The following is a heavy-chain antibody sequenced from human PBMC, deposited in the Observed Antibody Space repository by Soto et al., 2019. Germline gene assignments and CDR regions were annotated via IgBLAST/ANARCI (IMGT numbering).Heavy chain of an antibody. V-gene: IGHV3-21*01. CDR1: GFTFSSYS. CDR2: ISSSSSYI. D-gene: IGHD3-9*01. CDR3: ARGALTYYDILTGYHGPSGGYNWFDP. Sequence: GGSLRLSCAASGFTFSSYSMNWVRQAPGKGLEWVSSISSSSSYIYYADSVKGRFTISRDNAKNSLYLQMNSLRAEDTAVYYCARGALTYYDILTGYHGPSGGYNWFDPWGQGTLVTVSS. J-gene: IGHJ5*02.